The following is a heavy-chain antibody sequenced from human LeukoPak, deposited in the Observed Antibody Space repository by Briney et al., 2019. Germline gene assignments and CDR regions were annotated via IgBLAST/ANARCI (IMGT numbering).Heavy chain of an antibody. J-gene: IGHJ4*02. V-gene: IGHV3-74*01. CDR3: ARDGGSYYFDY. CDR1: GFTFSSYW. CDR2: INSDGSST. Sequence: HPGGSLRLSCAASGFTFSSYWMHWVRQAPGKGLVWVSRINSDGSSTSYADSVKGRFTISRDDAKNTLYLQVNSLRAEDTAVYYCARDGGSYYFDYWGQGTLVTVSS. D-gene: IGHD1-26*01.